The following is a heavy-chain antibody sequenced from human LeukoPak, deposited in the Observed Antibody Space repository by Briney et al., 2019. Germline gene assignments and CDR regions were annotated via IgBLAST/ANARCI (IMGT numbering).Heavy chain of an antibody. Sequence: PGRSLRLSCAASGFTFSSYGMHWVRQAPGKGLEWVGRIKSKTDGGTTDYAAPVKGRFTISRDDSKNTLYLQMNSLKTEDTAVYYCTTFDGPAARKYPWRRGGYNYWGQGTLVTVSS. CDR1: GFTFSSYG. CDR2: IKSKTDGGTT. CDR3: TTFDGPAARKYPWRRGGYNY. D-gene: IGHD2-2*01. J-gene: IGHJ4*02. V-gene: IGHV3-15*01.